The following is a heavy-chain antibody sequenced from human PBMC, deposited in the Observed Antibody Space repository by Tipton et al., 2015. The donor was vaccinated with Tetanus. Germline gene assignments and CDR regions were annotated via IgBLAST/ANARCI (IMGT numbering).Heavy chain of an antibody. Sequence: SLRLSCAASGFTFHDYAIHWVRHVSGKGLEWVSAISGNGESKVYADSVKGRFTISRDNANNSLYVLMDSLRPEDTALYYCARAVRGRDVFDIWGQGTMVIVS. CDR2: ISGNGESK. CDR3: ARAVRGRDVFDI. V-gene: IGHV3-9*01. J-gene: IGHJ3*02. D-gene: IGHD3-10*01. CDR1: GFTFHDYA.